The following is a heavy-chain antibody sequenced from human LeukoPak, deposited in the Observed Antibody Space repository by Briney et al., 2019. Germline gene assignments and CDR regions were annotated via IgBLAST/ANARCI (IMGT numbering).Heavy chain of an antibody. Sequence: SETLSLTCTVSGGSISTGDYHWSWIRQPPGKGLEWMGYINHRGSTYYNSSLKSRVTMSLDTSRDQFSLRLSSMIAADTAVYYCARDCGGGSCYGAFEIWGQGTMVTVSS. J-gene: IGHJ3*02. CDR3: ARDCGGGSCYGAFEI. V-gene: IGHV4-30-4*01. CDR1: GGSISTGDYH. CDR2: INHRGST. D-gene: IGHD2-15*01.